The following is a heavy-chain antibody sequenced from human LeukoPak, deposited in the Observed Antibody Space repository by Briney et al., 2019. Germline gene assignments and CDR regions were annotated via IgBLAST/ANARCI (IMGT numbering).Heavy chain of an antibody. CDR3: ARTTEGGHSYGYFYYYYMDV. CDR1: GYTFTSYA. J-gene: IGHJ6*03. D-gene: IGHD5-18*01. Sequence: VASVKVSCKASGYTFTSYAMNWVRQAPGQGLEWMGWINPNSGGTNYAQKFQGRVSMTRDTSISTAYMQVSRLRSDDTAVYYCARTTEGGHSYGYFYYYYMDVWGKGTTVTISS. V-gene: IGHV1-2*02. CDR2: INPNSGGT.